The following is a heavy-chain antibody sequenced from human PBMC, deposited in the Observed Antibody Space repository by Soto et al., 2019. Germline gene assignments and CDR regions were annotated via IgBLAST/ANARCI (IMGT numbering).Heavy chain of an antibody. Sequence: QVQLVESGGGLVQPGGSLRLSCAASGFTCSDFYMSWIRQAPGKGLEWVSYISNSGSTIYYPDSVKSRFTISRDNANNSLYLQINSLRAEYTAVYYCARSFWSRYYPPPHYFDYWGQGTLVTGSS. D-gene: IGHD3-3*01. CDR3: ARSFWSRYYPPPHYFDY. V-gene: IGHV3-11*01. J-gene: IGHJ4*02. CDR2: ISNSGSTI. CDR1: GFTCSDFY.